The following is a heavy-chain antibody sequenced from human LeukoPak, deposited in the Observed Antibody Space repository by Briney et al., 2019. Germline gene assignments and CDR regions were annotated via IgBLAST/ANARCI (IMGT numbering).Heavy chain of an antibody. V-gene: IGHV4-30-4*08. CDR3: ARLTVVPAAIGA. CDR2: IYYSGST. Sequence: PSETLSLTCTVSGGSISSGDYYWSWIRQPPGKGLEWIGYIYYSGSTYYNPSLKSRVTRSVDTSKNQFPLKLSSVTAADTAVYYCARLTVVPAAIGAWGQGTLVTVSS. D-gene: IGHD2-2*02. CDR1: GGSISSGDYY. J-gene: IGHJ1*01.